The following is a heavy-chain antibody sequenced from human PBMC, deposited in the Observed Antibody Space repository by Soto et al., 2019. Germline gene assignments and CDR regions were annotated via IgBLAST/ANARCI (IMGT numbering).Heavy chain of an antibody. J-gene: IGHJ3*02. CDR3: ARHLTESNYGDKGPNDAFDI. CDR2: IYPGDSDT. Sequence: PGESLKMTWTVYADSSSTYWIGWARQMPGKGLEWRGVIYPGDSDTRYSPSFEGQVSISADKSNRTAHLQWDSLKASDTAIYYCARHLTESNYGDKGPNDAFDIWGQGTMVTVSS. V-gene: IGHV5-51*01. CDR1: ADSSSTYW. D-gene: IGHD2-21*01.